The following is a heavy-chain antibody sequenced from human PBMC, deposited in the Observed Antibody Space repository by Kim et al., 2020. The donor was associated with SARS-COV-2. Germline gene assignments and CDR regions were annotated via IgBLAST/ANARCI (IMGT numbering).Heavy chain of an antibody. CDR3: ARDDGSSPRFEY. Sequence: SETLSLTCTVSGGSISSGGYYWSWIRQHPGKGLEWIGYIYYSGSTYYNPSLKSRVTISVDTSKNQFSLKLSSVTAADTAVYYCARDDGSSPRFEYWGQGTLVTVSS. V-gene: IGHV4-31*03. CDR2: IYYSGST. CDR1: GGSISSGGYY. J-gene: IGHJ4*02. D-gene: IGHD6-6*01.